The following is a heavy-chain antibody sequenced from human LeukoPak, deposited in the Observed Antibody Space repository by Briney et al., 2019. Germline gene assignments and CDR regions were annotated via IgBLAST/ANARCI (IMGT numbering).Heavy chain of an antibody. CDR1: GYTFTNYA. J-gene: IGHJ4*02. Sequence: ASVKVSCKSSGYTFTNYALHWVRQAPGQRLEWMGWTNGATGNTRFSQDLQGRLTITIDTSASTGYMELSSLTSDDTAVYYCARSPGGNARTWLDYWGQGTLVTVSS. D-gene: IGHD4-23*01. CDR2: TNGATGNT. V-gene: IGHV1-3*01. CDR3: ARSPGGNARTWLDY.